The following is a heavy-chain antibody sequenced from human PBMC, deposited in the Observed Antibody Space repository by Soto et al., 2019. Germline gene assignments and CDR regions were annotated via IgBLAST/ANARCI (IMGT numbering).Heavy chain of an antibody. V-gene: IGHV3-30-3*01. J-gene: IGHJ4*02. CDR1: GFTFSSYA. D-gene: IGHD3-10*01. Sequence: QVQLVESGGGVVQPGRSLRLSCAASGFTFSSYAMHWVRQAPGKGLEWVAVISYDGSNKYYADSVKGRFTISRDNSKNTLYLQTNSLRAEDTAVYYCAREGEILWFGELLGFFDYWGQGTLVTVSS. CDR3: AREGEILWFGELLGFFDY. CDR2: ISYDGSNK.